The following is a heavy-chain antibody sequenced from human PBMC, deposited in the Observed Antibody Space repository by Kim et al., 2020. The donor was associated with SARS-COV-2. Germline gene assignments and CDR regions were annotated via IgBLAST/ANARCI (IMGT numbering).Heavy chain of an antibody. D-gene: IGHD3-22*01. CDR1: GFTFSDYY. CDR2: ITSSGSTI. J-gene: IGHJ4*02. Sequence: GGSLRLSCAASGFTFSDYYMSWIRQAPGKGLEWISYITSSGSTIYYADSVKGRFTISRDNAKNSLSLQMNSLRAEDTAVYYCARVVGDSSGYPDYWGQGTLVTVSS. V-gene: IGHV3-11*01. CDR3: ARVVGDSSGYPDY.